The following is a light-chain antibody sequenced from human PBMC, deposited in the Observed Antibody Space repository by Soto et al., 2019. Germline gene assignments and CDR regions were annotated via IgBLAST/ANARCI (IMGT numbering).Light chain of an antibody. CDR3: CSYAGDKSWV. J-gene: IGLJ3*02. CDR2: EVV. CDR1: STDVGTYNL. Sequence: QSALTQPASMSGSPGQSITISCTGTSTDVGTYNLVSWYQHHPGQAPKLLIFEVVNRPSGVSGRFSGSKSGNTASLTISGLQAEDESHYYFCSYAGDKSWVFGGGTKVTVL. V-gene: IGLV2-23*02.